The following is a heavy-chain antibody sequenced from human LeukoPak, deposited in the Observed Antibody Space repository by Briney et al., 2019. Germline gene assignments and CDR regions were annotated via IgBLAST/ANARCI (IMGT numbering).Heavy chain of an antibody. V-gene: IGHV1-45*02. J-gene: IGHJ4*02. CDR2: ITPFNGNT. CDR3: ADSSGYYSFDY. Sequence: GASVKASCKASGYTFTYRYLHWVRQAPGQALEWMGWITPFNGNTNYAQKFQDRVTITRDRSMSTAYMELSSLRSEDTAMYYCADSSGYYSFDYWGQGTLVTVSS. D-gene: IGHD3-22*01. CDR1: GYTFTYRY.